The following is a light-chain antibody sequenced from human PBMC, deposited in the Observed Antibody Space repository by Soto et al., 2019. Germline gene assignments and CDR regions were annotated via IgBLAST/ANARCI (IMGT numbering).Light chain of an antibody. J-gene: IGLJ1*01. CDR3: QSYDSSLISYV. CDR1: SSNIGAGYD. CDR2: GNS. V-gene: IGLV1-40*01. Sequence: QAVVTQPPSVSGAPGQRVTISCTGSSSNIGAGYDVHWYQQLPGTAPKLLISGNSNRPSGVPDRFSGSKSGTSASLAITGLQAEDEADYYCQSYDSSLISYVFGTGTKVTVL.